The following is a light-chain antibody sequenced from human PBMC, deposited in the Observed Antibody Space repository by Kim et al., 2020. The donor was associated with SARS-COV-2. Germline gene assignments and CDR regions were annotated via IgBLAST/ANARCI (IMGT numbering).Light chain of an antibody. CDR3: QAWDSRTRVV. CDR1: KLGDKY. V-gene: IGLV3-1*01. CDR2: QDS. J-gene: IGLJ2*01. Sequence: SYELTQPPSVSVSPGQTASITCSGDKLGDKYACWYQQKPGQSPVLVIYQDSKRPSGIPERFSGSNSGNTATLTISGTQAMDEADYYCQAWDSRTRVVFGG.